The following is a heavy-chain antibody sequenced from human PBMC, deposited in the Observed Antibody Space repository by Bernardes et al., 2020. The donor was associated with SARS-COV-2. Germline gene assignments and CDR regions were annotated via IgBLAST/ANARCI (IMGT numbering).Heavy chain of an antibody. CDR2: ISGDGHSI. D-gene: IGHD3-16*01. CDR3: TKDPINVPYGC. Sequence: GGSLRLSCVASGFTFDDYAMHWVRQAPGKGLERVSLISGDGHSIHYADSVKGRFTISRDNSKNSLYLQMNSLRTEDTALNYSTKDPINVPYGCWCQGTLVTVSS. J-gene: IGHJ4*02. CDR1: GFTFDDYA. V-gene: IGHV3-43*02.